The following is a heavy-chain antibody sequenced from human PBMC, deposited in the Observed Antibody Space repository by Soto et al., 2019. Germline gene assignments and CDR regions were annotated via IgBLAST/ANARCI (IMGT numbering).Heavy chain of an antibody. Sequence: GYLRLSSECGRFRFFSYRMTWVRSPPVQGLGWVSSNSSDNKNIYYTDSVKGRYTISRDNVKSSLFLQMNSLRAEDTAVYYCTRSPRSITGTPTGGAQNDYWGQGALVTV. D-gene: IGHD1-7*01. CDR3: TRSPRSITGTPTGGAQNDY. V-gene: IGHV3-21*01. J-gene: IGHJ4*02. CDR1: RFRFFSYR. CDR2: NSSDNKNI.